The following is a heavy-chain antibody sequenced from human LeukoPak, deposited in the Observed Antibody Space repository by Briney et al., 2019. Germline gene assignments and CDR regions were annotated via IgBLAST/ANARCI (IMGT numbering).Heavy chain of an antibody. V-gene: IGHV1-18*01. CDR3: ARVSGSYYYYYMDV. Sequence: ASVKVSCKASGYTFTSYGISWVRQAPGQGLEWMGWISAYNGNTNYAQKLQGRVTMTTGTSTSTAYMELRSLRSDDTAVYYCARVSGSYYYYYMDVWGKGTTVTVSS. D-gene: IGHD2-8*01. J-gene: IGHJ6*03. CDR2: ISAYNGNT. CDR1: GYTFTSYG.